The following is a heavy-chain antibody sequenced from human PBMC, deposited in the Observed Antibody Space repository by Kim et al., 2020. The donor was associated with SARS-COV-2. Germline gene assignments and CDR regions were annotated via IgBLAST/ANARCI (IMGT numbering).Heavy chain of an antibody. CDR1: GFTFSNAW. CDR2: IKSKTDGGTT. CDR3: TLGPPIDYYYYYGMDV. V-gene: IGHV3-15*01. J-gene: IGHJ6*02. Sequence: GGSLRLSCAASGFTFSNAWMSWVRQAPGKGLEWVGRIKSKTDGGTTDYAALVKGSFTISRDDSKNTLYLKMNSLKTEETAVSYCTLGPPIDYYYYYGMDVWGQGTTVTVSS. D-gene: IGHD3-10*01.